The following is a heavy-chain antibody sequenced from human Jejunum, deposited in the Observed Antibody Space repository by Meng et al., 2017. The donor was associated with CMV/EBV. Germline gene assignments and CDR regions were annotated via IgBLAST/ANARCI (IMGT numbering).Heavy chain of an antibody. CDR2: INTEGSST. D-gene: IGHD5-24*01. Sequence: NTYWMHWVRQAPGKGLMWVSRINTEGSSTTYADSVKGRFTVSRDNAKNTLYLQMNSLRAEDTAVYYCTRDAGRRDGYNYLGYFDSWGQGTPVTVSS. CDR1: NTYW. CDR3: TRDAGRRDGYNYLGYFDS. J-gene: IGHJ4*02. V-gene: IGHV3-74*01.